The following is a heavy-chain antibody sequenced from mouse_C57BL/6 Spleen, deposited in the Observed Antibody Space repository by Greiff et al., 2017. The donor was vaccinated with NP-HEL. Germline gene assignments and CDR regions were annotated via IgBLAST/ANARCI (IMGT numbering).Heavy chain of an antibody. CDR3: ARHDYYGSFYWYFDV. CDR2: ISSGGSYT. V-gene: IGHV5-6*01. D-gene: IGHD1-1*01. CDR1: GFTFSSYG. J-gene: IGHJ1*03. Sequence: EVQGVESGGDLVKPGGSLKLSCAASGFTFSSYGMSWVRQTPDKRLEWVATISSGGSYTYYPDSVKGRFTISRDNAKNTLYLQMSSLKSEDTAMYYCARHDYYGSFYWYFDVWGTRTTVTVSS.